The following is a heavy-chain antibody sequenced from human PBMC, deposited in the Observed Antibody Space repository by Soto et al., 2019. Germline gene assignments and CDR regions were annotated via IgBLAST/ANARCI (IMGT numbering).Heavy chain of an antibody. J-gene: IGHJ4*02. D-gene: IGHD3-22*01. CDR1: GGTFSSYA. V-gene: IGHV1-69*01. CDR3: ASPKSLYSSGYYYFDY. Sequence: QVQLVQSGAEVKKPGSSVKVSCKASGGTFSSYAISWVRQAPGQGLEWRGGIIPIFGTANYAQKFQGRVTITADESTSTAYMELSSLRSEDTAVYYCASPKSLYSSGYYYFDYWGQGTLVTVSS. CDR2: IIPIFGTA.